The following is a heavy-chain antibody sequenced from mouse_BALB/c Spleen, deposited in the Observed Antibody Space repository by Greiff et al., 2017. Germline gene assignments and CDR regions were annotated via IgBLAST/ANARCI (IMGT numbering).Heavy chain of an antibody. D-gene: IGHD2-1*01. J-gene: IGHJ1*01. CDR1: GDSITSGY. CDR3: ALGYGNYPYWYFDV. V-gene: IGHV3-8*02. Sequence: EVMLVESGPSLVKPSQTLSLTCSVTGDSITSGYWNWIRKFPGNKLEYMGYISYSGSTYYNPSLKSRISITRDTSKNQYYLQLNSVTTEDTATYYCALGYGNYPYWYFDVWGAGTTVTVSS. CDR2: ISYSGST.